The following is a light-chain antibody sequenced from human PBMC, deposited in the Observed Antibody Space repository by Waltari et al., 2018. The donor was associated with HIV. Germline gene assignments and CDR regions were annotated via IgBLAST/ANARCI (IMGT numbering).Light chain of an antibody. V-gene: IGLV3-21*02. CDR3: QVWDRSYKEAV. J-gene: IGLJ2*01. Sequence: SYVLTQAPSVSVSPGQTATMSCRNIGTYSVQWYRQNQGRAPVLLVSDDNERFSGPPVIISCANSGSRATLTIINVEAGDEAVYYCQVWDRSYKEAVFGGGT. CDR2: DDN. CDR1: NIGTYS.